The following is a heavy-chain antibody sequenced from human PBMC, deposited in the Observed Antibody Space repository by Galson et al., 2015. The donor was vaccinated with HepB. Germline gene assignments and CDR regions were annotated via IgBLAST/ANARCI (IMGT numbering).Heavy chain of an antibody. CDR1: GFTFSSYI. J-gene: IGHJ6*02. D-gene: IGHD3-10*01. CDR3: ARVGFLMARGAPYYYYGMDV. Sequence: SLRLSCAASGFTFSSYIMNWVRQAPGKGLEWVSSITSSNTYIYYADSVKGRFIISRDNAKNSLYLQMNSLRAEDTAVYYCARVGFLMARGAPYYYYGMDVWGQGTTVTVSS. V-gene: IGHV3-21*01. CDR2: ITSSNTYI.